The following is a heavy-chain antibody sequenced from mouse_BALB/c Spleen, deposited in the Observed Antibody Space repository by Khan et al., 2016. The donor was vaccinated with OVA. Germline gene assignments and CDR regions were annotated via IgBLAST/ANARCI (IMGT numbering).Heavy chain of an antibody. D-gene: IGHD2-10*01. Sequence: QIQLVQSGPELKKPGETVKLSCKASGYTFTSFGMNWVKQALGKGLVWRGWIITYTGEPTYDDDLKGRFAFSLETSASPAYLQINNLNNADTATYFCARPPYFTYAIAYWGQGTSVTVSS. CDR3: ARPPYFTYAIAY. CDR1: GYTFTSFG. V-gene: IGHV9-3-1*01. CDR2: IITYTGEP. J-gene: IGHJ4*01.